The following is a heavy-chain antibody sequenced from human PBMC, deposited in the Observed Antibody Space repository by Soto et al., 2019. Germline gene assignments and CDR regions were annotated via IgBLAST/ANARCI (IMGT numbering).Heavy chain of an antibody. CDR1: GGTFSSYT. J-gene: IGHJ1*01. Sequence: SVKVSCKASGGTFSSYTISWVRQAPGQGLEWMGRIIPILGIANYAQKFQGRVTITADKSTSTAYMELSSLRSEDTAVYYCARARYCSSTSCYPEYFQHWGQGILVTVSS. CDR3: ARARYCSSTSCYPEYFQH. D-gene: IGHD2-2*01. CDR2: IIPILGIA. V-gene: IGHV1-69*02.